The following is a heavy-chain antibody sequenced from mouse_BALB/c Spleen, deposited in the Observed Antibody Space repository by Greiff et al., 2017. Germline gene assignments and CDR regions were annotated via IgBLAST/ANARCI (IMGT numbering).Heavy chain of an antibody. CDR2: IDPANGNT. V-gene: IGHV14-3*02. CDR1: GFNIKDTY. CDR3: ARYYASIDY. J-gene: IGHJ4*01. Sequence: EVQLQQSGAELVKPGASVKLSCTASGFNIKDTYMHWVKQRPEQGLEWIGRIDPANGNTKYDPKFQGKTTITADTPYNTAYLQLSSLTSEDTAVYYCARYYASIDYWGQGTSVTVSS. D-gene: IGHD1-1*01.